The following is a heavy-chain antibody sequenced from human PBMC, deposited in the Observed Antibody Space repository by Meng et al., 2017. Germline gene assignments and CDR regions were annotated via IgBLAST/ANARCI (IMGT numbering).Heavy chain of an antibody. CDR2: IYHSGTT. Sequence: GSLRLSCSVSGYSISSGHYWGWIRQPPGEGLDWIGTIYHSGTTYYNSSLKSRVTISVDTSKNQFSLKLNSVTAADTAVYYCARLDITMIVGFDYWGQGTLVTVSS. D-gene: IGHD3-22*01. CDR3: ARLDITMIVGFDY. J-gene: IGHJ4*02. CDR1: GYSISSGHY. V-gene: IGHV4-38-2*02.